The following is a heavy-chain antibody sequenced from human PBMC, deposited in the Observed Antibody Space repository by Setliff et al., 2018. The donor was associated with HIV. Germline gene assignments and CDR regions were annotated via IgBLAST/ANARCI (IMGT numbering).Heavy chain of an antibody. CDR2: ISNYNGNT. V-gene: IGHV1-18*01. D-gene: IGHD1-26*01. J-gene: IGHJ3*02. Sequence: ASVKVSCKTSDYTFTNYGIYWARQAPGQGLEWMGWISNYNGNTNYAQKFHGRVTMTTDTSTRTAYMEMRGLTYDDTAVYYCARASGGNSVENGFDIWGQGTMVTVSS. CDR1: DYTFTNYG. CDR3: ARASGGNSVENGFDI.